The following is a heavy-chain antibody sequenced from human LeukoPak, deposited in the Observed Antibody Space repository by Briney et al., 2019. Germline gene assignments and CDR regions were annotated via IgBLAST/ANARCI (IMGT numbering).Heavy chain of an antibody. CDR1: GGSISSSSYY. CDR2: IYYSGST. CDR3: ARVTLGSYRFDY. J-gene: IGHJ4*02. D-gene: IGHD2-15*01. V-gene: IGHV4-39*07. Sequence: SETLPLTCTVSGGSISSSSYYWGWIRQPPGKGLEWIGSIYYSGSTYYNPSLKSRVTISVDTSKNQFSLKLSSVTAADAAVYYCARVTLGSYRFDYWGQGTLVTVSS.